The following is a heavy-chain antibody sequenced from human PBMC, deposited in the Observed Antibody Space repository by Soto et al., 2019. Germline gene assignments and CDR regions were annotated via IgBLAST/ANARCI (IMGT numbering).Heavy chain of an antibody. CDR2: IYPGDSDT. V-gene: IGHV5-51*01. Sequence: PGESLKISCKGSGYTFTNYWIGWVRQMPGKGPEWMGIIYPGDSDTKYNPSFQGQVTISADESITTTYLQWSSLKASDTAIYYCAASIFYYGMTSGAKGPRSPSP. CDR1: GYTFTNYW. J-gene: IGHJ6*02. CDR3: AASIFYYGMTS.